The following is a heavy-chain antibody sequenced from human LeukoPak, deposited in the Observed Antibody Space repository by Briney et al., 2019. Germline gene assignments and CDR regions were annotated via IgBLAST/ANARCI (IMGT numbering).Heavy chain of an antibody. Sequence: SETLSLTCTVSGGSISSYYWSWTRQPAGKGLEWIGRIYTSGITNYNPSLKSRVTMSVDTSKNQFSLKLNSLTTADTAVYYCTRGAGWLIDYWGQGILVTVSS. V-gene: IGHV4-4*07. D-gene: IGHD3-16*01. CDR2: IYTSGIT. CDR3: TRGAGWLIDY. CDR1: GGSISSYY. J-gene: IGHJ4*02.